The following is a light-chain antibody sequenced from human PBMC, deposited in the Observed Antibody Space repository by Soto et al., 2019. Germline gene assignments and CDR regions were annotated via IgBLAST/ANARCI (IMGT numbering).Light chain of an antibody. CDR2: LGS. V-gene: IGKV2-28*01. J-gene: IGKJ5*01. Sequence: DIVMTQSPLSLPVTPGEPASISCRSSQSLQHSNGRNYLDWDLQKPGQSPQLLIYLGSNRAYGVPDSFSGSGSGTEFTLKIRRVEDDDVVFYYCMPARQTPITVGQGIRLEIK. CDR3: MPARQTPIT. CDR1: QSLQHSNGRNY.